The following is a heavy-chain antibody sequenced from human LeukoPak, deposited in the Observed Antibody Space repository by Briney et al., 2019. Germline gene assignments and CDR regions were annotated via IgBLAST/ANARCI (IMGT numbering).Heavy chain of an antibody. V-gene: IGHV3-21*01. CDR1: VFTFSSYS. CDR2: ISSSSSYI. D-gene: IGHD3-10*01. J-gene: IGHJ4*02. Sequence: PGGSLRLSCAASVFTFSSYSMNWVRQAPGKGLEWVSSISSSSSYIYYADSVKGRFTISRDNAKNSLYLQMNSLRAEDTAVYYCARGYGSGSHCFDYWGQGTLVTVSS. CDR3: ARGYGSGSHCFDY.